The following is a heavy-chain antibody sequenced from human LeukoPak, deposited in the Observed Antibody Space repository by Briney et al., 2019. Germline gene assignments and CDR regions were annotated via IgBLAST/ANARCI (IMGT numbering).Heavy chain of an antibody. CDR1: GFIFNSYG. CDR2: IRYDGSNK. J-gene: IGHJ4*02. Sequence: GGSLRLSCAASGFIFNSYGMHWVRQAPGKGLEWAAFIRYDGSNKYYADSVKGRFTISRDNSKNTLYLQMNSLRVEDTAVYYCATLPYYYDSSGSYYFDYWGQGTLVTVSS. D-gene: IGHD3-22*01. CDR3: ATLPYYYDSSGSYYFDY. V-gene: IGHV3-30*02.